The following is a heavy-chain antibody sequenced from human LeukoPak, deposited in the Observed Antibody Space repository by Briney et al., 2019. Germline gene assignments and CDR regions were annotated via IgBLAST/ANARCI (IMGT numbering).Heavy chain of an antibody. J-gene: IGHJ3*02. CDR2: IKRDGSEK. D-gene: IGHD3-16*01. Sequence: GGSLRLSCAASGFTFSDYWMTWIRQAPGKGLEWVANIKRDGSEKYYMDSLEGRFTISRDNAKNSLFLQMNSPRAEDTAVYYCARDNWGGRSFDIWGHGTMVTVSS. CDR3: ARDNWGGRSFDI. CDR1: GFTFSDYW. V-gene: IGHV3-7*01.